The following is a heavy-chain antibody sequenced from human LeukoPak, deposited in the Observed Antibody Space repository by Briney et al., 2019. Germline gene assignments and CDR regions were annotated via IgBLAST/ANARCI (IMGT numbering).Heavy chain of an antibody. V-gene: IGHV3-30*18. CDR2: ISNDGSNK. J-gene: IGHJ4*02. CDR3: AKDGLWFGDLTYFDY. D-gene: IGHD3-10*01. CDR1: GFTFSNYG. Sequence: QPGGSLGLSCAASGFTFSNYGMHWVRQAPGKGLEWVAVISNDGSNKNYADSVKGRFTISRDNSKNTLYLQMNSLRAEDTAVYYCAKDGLWFGDLTYFDYWGQGTLVTVSS.